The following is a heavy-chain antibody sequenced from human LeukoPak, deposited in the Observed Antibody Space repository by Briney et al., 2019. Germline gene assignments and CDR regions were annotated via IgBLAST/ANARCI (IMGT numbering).Heavy chain of an antibody. CDR1: GFTFSSYG. D-gene: IGHD3-9*01. J-gene: IGHJ4*02. V-gene: IGHV3-30*18. CDR2: ISYDGSNK. CDR3: AKALRYFDWLHRH. Sequence: GRSLRLSCAASGFTFSSYGMHWVRQAPGKGLEWVAVISYDGSNKYYADSVKGRFTISRDNSKNTLYLQMNSLRAEDTAVYYCAKALRYFDWLHRHWGQGTLVTVSS.